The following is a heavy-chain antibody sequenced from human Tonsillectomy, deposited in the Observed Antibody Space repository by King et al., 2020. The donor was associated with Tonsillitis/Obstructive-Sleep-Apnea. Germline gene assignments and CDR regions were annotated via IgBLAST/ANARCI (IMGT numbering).Heavy chain of an antibody. V-gene: IGHV3-21*01. Sequence: VQLVESGGGLVKPGGSLRLSCTASGFTFNSFGMNWVRQSPGKGLEWVSSISGSSGYIYYADSLKGRFTIPKDNAKNSLYLQMNSLRAEDTAVYYCARDGELGDYFDYWGRGTLVTVSS. CDR3: ARDGELGDYFDY. J-gene: IGHJ4*02. D-gene: IGHD1-7*01. CDR1: GFTFNSFG. CDR2: ISGSSGYI.